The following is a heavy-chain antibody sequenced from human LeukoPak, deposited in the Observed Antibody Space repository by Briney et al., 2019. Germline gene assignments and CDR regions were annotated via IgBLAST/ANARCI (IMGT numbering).Heavy chain of an antibody. J-gene: IGHJ4*02. V-gene: IGHV3-49*04. D-gene: IGHD5-24*01. CDR2: IRTNYYGGAT. CDR3: TRVPGDALRPGGYYRDY. CDR1: GFGFGDYA. Sequence: GRSLRLSCTTSGFGFGDYAMSWVRQAPGKGLEWVSFIRTNYYGGATEYAASVKGRFTISRDDSKSVAYLQMSSLKTEDTAVYYCTRVPGDALRPGGYYRDYWGQGTLVIVSS.